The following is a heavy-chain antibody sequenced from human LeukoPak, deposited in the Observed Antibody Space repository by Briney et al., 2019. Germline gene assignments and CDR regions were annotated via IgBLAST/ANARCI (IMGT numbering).Heavy chain of an antibody. V-gene: IGHV3-64D*09. CDR2: ISGNGGST. CDR3: VKAQYDFWSGLDY. J-gene: IGHJ4*02. CDR1: GFTFSRYP. D-gene: IGHD3-3*01. Sequence: GGSLRLSCSASGFTFSRYPMHWVRQAPGRGLEYVSAISGNGGSTYYADSVKGRFTISRDNSKNTLYLQMSSLRTEDTAIYYCVKAQYDFWSGLDYWGQGTLVTVSS.